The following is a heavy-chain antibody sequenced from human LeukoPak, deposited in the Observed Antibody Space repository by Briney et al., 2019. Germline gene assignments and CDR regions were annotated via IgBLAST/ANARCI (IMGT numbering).Heavy chain of an antibody. CDR2: IYYSGST. V-gene: IGHV4-59*01. Sequence: SETLSLTCTVSGGSISSYYWSWIRQPPGKGLEWIGYIYYSGSTNYNPSLKSRVTISVDTSKNQVSLNLSSVTAADTAVYYCARSPGYSSGWYDLRGMGPRYYYGMDVWGQGTTVTVSS. CDR1: GGSISSYY. J-gene: IGHJ6*02. CDR3: ARSPGYSSGWYDLRGMGPRYYYGMDV. D-gene: IGHD6-19*01.